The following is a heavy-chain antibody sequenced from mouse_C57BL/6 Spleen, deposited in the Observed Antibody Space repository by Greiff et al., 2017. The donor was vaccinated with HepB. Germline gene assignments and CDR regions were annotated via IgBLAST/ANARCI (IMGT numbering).Heavy chain of an antibody. CDR2: IWRGGST. J-gene: IGHJ2*01. Sequence: VQLQESGPGLVQPSQSLSITCTVSGFSLTSYGVHWVRQSPGKGLEWLGVIWRGGSTNYNAAFMSRMSITRDNSKSRVFFKMNSLPADDTAIYSGAENYDGSMYLDYWGQGTTLTVSS. V-gene: IGHV2-5*01. CDR1: GFSLTSYG. D-gene: IGHD2-12*01. CDR3: AENYDGSMYLDY.